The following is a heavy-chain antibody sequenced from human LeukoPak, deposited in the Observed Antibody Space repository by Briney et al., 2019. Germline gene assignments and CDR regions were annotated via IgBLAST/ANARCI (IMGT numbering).Heavy chain of an antibody. CDR1: GFTFSSYS. Sequence: GGSLRLSCAASGFTFSSYSMNWVRQAPGKGLEWVSSISSSSYIYYADSVKGRFTTSRDNAKNSLYLQMNSLRAEDTAVYYCARDRYSSGAYYFDYWGQGTLVTVSS. J-gene: IGHJ4*02. CDR2: ISSSSYI. CDR3: ARDRYSSGAYYFDY. V-gene: IGHV3-21*01. D-gene: IGHD6-19*01.